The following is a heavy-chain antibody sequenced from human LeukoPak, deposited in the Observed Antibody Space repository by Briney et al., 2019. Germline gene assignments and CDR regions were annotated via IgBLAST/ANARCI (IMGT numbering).Heavy chain of an antibody. CDR3: ARADFWSGYTPLYFDY. CDR2: IIPILGIA. Sequence: SVKVSCKASGGTFSSYAISWVRQAPGQGLEWMGRIIPILGIANYAQKFQGRVTITADKSTSTAYMELSSLRSEDTAVYYCARADFWSGYTPLYFDYWGQGTLVTVSS. CDR1: GGTFSSYA. D-gene: IGHD3-3*01. V-gene: IGHV1-69*04. J-gene: IGHJ4*02.